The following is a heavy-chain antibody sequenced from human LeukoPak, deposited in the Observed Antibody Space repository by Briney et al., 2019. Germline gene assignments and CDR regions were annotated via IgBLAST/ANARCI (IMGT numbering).Heavy chain of an antibody. Sequence: PSETLSLTCGVSGGPIDITNYWSWVRQAPGKGLEWIGEISHGGTRNYNPSLRSRVAMSLDRANNQFSLSLTSVTAADTAVYYCTRENRPFCPFAYWGQGVLVTVSS. CDR1: GGPIDITNY. CDR3: TRENRPFCPFAY. V-gene: IGHV4-4*02. D-gene: IGHD2/OR15-2a*01. CDR2: ISHGGTR. J-gene: IGHJ4*02.